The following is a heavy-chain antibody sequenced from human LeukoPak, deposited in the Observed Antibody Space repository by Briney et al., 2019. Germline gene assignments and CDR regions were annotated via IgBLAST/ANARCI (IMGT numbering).Heavy chain of an antibody. D-gene: IGHD6-19*01. CDR3: ARKSSGWYGKHYFDY. CDR2: IYYSGST. V-gene: IGHV4-39*01. CDR1: GGSISSSSYY. J-gene: IGHJ4*02. Sequence: SETLTLTCTVSGGSISSSSYYWGWLRQPPGKGLEWIGSIYYSGSTYYNPSLKSRVTISVETSKNQFSLKLSSVTAADTAVYYCARKSSGWYGKHYFDYWGQGTLVTVSS.